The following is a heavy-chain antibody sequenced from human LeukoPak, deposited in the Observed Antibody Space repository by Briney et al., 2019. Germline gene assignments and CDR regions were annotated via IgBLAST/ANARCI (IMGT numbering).Heavy chain of an antibody. CDR2: IKPEGGTT. D-gene: IGHD5-12*01. Sequence: ASVKVSCKTSGYTFTTYYVHWVRQAPGQGLDWMGVIKPEGGTTIYAQKFQSRVTLTRDTSTSTVYMDLTSLRSEDTAVYYCARLEGITATMGDWGQGTLVTVSS. CDR1: GYTFTTYY. V-gene: IGHV1-46*01. J-gene: IGHJ4*02. CDR3: ARLEGITATMGD.